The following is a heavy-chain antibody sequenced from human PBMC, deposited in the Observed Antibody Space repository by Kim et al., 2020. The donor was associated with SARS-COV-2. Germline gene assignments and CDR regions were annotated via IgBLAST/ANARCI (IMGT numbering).Heavy chain of an antibody. CDR2: ISGSGGST. V-gene: IGHV3-23*01. D-gene: IGHD3-10*01. Sequence: GGSLRLSCAASGFTFSSYAMSWVRQAPGKGLEWVSAISGSGGSTYYADSVKGRFTISRDNSKNTLYLQMNSLRAEDTAVYYCAKTTMVRGVIGRGNNWGQGTLVTVSS. CDR3: AKTTMVRGVIGRGNN. J-gene: IGHJ4*02. CDR1: GFTFSSYA.